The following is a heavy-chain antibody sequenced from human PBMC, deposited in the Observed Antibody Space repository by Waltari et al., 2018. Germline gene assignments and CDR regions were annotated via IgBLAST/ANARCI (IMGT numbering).Heavy chain of an antibody. Sequence: QVQLVQSGAEVKKPGSSVKVSCKASGGTFSSSAISWVRRAPGQGLEWMGGIIPIFGTANYAQKFQGRVTITADESTSTAYMELSSLRSEDTAVYYCASCSSTSCYGPYYFDYWGQGTLVTVSS. D-gene: IGHD2-2*01. J-gene: IGHJ4*02. V-gene: IGHV1-69*12. CDR1: GGTFSSSA. CDR2: IIPIFGTA. CDR3: ASCSSTSCYGPYYFDY.